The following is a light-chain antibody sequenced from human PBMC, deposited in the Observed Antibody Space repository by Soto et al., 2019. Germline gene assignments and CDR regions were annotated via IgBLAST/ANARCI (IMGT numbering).Light chain of an antibody. CDR2: HAS. Sequence: IQMTHSASTLPASVRDRVTITCRASQCISNWLAWYQQKPGTAPKVLIYHASNLQSGVPSRFSGSGSGTEFTLTISSLQPDDCATYSCQQYNSYSFGQGTKVDNK. CDR3: QQYNSYS. V-gene: IGKV1-5*01. CDR1: QCISNW. J-gene: IGKJ1*01.